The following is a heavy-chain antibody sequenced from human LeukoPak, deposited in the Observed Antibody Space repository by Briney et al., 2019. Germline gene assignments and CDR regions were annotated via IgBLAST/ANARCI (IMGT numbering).Heavy chain of an antibody. CDR2: ISGSSSTI. J-gene: IGHJ3*02. D-gene: IGHD3-16*01. V-gene: IGHV3-48*04. Sequence: GGSLRPSGAASGIPFSSYSMNWVRQPPGKGLEWVSNISGSSSTIYYADSVKGRFTISRDNAKNSLYLQMNSLRAEDTAVYYCARDLRATVLGDAFDIWGQGTMVTVSS. CDR1: GIPFSSYS. CDR3: ARDLRATVLGDAFDI.